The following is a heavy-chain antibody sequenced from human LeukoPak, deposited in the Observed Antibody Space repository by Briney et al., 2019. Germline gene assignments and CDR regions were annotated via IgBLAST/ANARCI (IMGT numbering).Heavy chain of an antibody. J-gene: IGHJ6*04. V-gene: IGHV1-69*06. D-gene: IGHD4-17*01. Sequence: ASVKVSCKASGGTFSSYAISWVRQAPGQGLEWMGGIIPIFGAANYAQKFQGRVTITADKSTGTAYMELSSLRSEDTAVYYCASCKGSDYGDLCMDVWGKGTTVTVSS. CDR1: GGTFSSYA. CDR3: ASCKGSDYGDLCMDV. CDR2: IIPIFGAA.